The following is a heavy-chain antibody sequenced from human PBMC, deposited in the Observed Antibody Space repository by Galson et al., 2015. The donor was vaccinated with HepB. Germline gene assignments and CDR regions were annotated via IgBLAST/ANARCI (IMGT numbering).Heavy chain of an antibody. CDR2: IYGGGST. D-gene: IGHD6-25*01. CDR1: GFSVSSNY. CDR3: ASRGFYGSLDN. Sequence: SLRLSCAASGFSVSSNYMSWVRQAPGKGLEWVSVIYGGGSTYYADSVKGRFTISRDYSKNTLYLQMNSLRAEDTAVYYCASRGFYGSLDNWGQGTLVTVSS. J-gene: IGHJ4*02. V-gene: IGHV3-53*01.